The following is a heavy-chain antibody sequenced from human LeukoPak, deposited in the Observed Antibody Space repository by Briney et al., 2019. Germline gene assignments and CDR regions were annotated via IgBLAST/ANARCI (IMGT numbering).Heavy chain of an antibody. CDR1: GGSISSHY. Sequence: SETLSLTCTVSGGSISSHYWIWLRQPPGKGLEGIGYIYYSGSTNYNPSLKSRVTISVDTSKNQFSLKLSSVTAADTAVYYCARDRLELSAAAGTKGVYYYYYYMDVWGKGTTVTVSS. J-gene: IGHJ6*03. CDR3: ARDRLELSAAAGTKGVYYYYYYMDV. CDR2: IYYSGST. V-gene: IGHV4-59*11. D-gene: IGHD6-13*01.